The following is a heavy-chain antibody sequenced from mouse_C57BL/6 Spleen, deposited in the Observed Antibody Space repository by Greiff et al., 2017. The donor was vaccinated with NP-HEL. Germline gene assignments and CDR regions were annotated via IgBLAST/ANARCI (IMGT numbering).Heavy chain of an antibody. CDR1: GFTFSDYG. CDR3: ARGDYDGSYYAMDY. Sequence: EVQRVESGGGLVKPGGSLKLSCAASGFTFSDYGMHWVRQAPEKGLEWVAYISSGSSTIYYADTVKGRFTISRDYAKNTLFLQMTSLRSEDTAMYYCARGDYDGSYYAMDYWGQGTSVTVSS. D-gene: IGHD2-4*01. V-gene: IGHV5-17*01. CDR2: ISSGSSTI. J-gene: IGHJ4*01.